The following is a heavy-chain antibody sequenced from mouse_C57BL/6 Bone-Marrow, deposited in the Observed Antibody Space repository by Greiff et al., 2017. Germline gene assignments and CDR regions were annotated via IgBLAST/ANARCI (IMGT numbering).Heavy chain of an antibody. Sequence: VQLQQPGAELVMPGASVKLSCKASGYTFTSYWMHWVKQRPGQGLEWIGEIDPSDSYTNYNQKFKGKSTLTVDKSSSTAYMQLSSLTSEDSAVYYCARDYPYAKDYWGQGTAVTVTA. CDR3: ARDYPYAKDY. CDR2: IDPSDSYT. CDR1: GYTFTSYW. J-gene: IGHJ4*01. V-gene: IGHV1-69*01. D-gene: IGHD2-4*01.